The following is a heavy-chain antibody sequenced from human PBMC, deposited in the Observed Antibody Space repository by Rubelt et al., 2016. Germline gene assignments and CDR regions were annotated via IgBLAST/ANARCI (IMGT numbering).Heavy chain of an antibody. J-gene: IGHJ5*02. V-gene: IGHV3-33*08. CDR3: AGGLGGS. D-gene: IGHD3-16*01. CDR1: GFTFSSYW. Sequence: VQLVESGGGLVKPGGSLRLSCAASGFTFSSYWMSWVRQAPGKGLEWVAVIWYDGSNKYYADSVKGRFTISRDNSKNTLYPGMNSLGAGGQDLCYCAGGLGGSWGPLNLGTVSS. CDR2: IWYDGSNK.